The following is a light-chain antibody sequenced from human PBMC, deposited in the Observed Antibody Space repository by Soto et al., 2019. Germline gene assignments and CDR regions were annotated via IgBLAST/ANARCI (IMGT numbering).Light chain of an antibody. CDR3: QAWDTTYV. CDR2: QDN. V-gene: IGLV3-1*01. J-gene: IGLJ1*01. Sequence: SYALTQPPSVSVSPGQTASIPCSGDKLGDRYVSWYQQKPGQSPVLVVYQDNKRPSGIPERFSGSSSGNTATLTISGTQAMDEADYYCQAWDTTYVFGTGTKVTVL. CDR1: KLGDRY.